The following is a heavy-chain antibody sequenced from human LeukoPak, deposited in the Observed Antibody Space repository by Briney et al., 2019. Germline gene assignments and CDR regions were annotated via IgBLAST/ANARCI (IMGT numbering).Heavy chain of an antibody. V-gene: IGHV3-48*01. CDR1: GFTFSSYS. CDR2: ISSSSSTI. J-gene: IGHJ6*03. CDR3: ARRDGEGVYCSSTSCYRGDYYYYYYMDV. D-gene: IGHD2-2*02. Sequence: GGSLRLSCAASGFTFSSYSMNWVRQAPGKGLEWVSYISSSSSTIYYADSVKGRFTISRDNAKNSLYLQMNSLRAEDTAVYYCARRDGEGVYCSSTSCYRGDYYYYYYMDVWGKGTTVTVSS.